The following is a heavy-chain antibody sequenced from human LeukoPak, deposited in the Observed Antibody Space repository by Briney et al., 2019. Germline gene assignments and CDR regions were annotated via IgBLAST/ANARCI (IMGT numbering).Heavy chain of an antibody. CDR3: ARLGCSGGSCYFDY. J-gene: IGHJ4*02. Sequence: GGSLRLSCAASGFTFSSYSMNWVRQAPGKGLEWVSSISSSSSYIYYADSVKGRFTISRDNAKNSLYLQMNSLRAEDTAVYYCARLGCSGGSCYFDYWGQGTLVTVSS. CDR1: GFTFSSYS. D-gene: IGHD2-15*01. CDR2: ISSSSSYI. V-gene: IGHV3-21*01.